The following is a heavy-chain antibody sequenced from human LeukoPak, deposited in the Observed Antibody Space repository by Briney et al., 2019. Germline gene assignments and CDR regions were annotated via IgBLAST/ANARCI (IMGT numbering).Heavy chain of an antibody. V-gene: IGHV4-34*01. Sequence: SETLSLTCAVYGGSFSGYYWSWIRQPPGKVLEWIGEINHSGSTNYNPSLKSRVTISVDTSKNQFSLKLTSVTATDTAVYYCARHLFGSGYYPDYWGQGTLVTVSS. J-gene: IGHJ4*02. CDR1: GGSFSGYY. CDR3: ARHLFGSGYYPDY. CDR2: INHSGST. D-gene: IGHD3-22*01.